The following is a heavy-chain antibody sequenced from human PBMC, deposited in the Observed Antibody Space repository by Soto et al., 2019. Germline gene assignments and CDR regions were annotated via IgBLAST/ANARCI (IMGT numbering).Heavy chain of an antibody. D-gene: IGHD6-6*01. CDR3: ARRGRIAARQSWFDP. V-gene: IGHV1-8*01. J-gene: IGHJ5*02. Sequence: ASVKVACKASGYTFTSYDINWVRQATGQGLEWMGWMNPNSGNTGYAQKFQGRVTMTRNTSISTAYMELSSLRSEDTAVYYCARRGRIAARQSWFDPWGQGTLVTVSS. CDR1: GYTFTSYD. CDR2: MNPNSGNT.